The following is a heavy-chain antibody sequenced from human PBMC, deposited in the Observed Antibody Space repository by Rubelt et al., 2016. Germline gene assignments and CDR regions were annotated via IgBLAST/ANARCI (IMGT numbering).Heavy chain of an antibody. Sequence: QVQLQESGPGLVKPSETLSLTCTVSGDSISSGYFWGWIRQPPGKGLEWIASIYHSGSTYYNPSLKSRVTISVDTSSNQFSLKLGSVAAAYTAVYYCASNTKYSTWHGMNAWGQGTTVIVAS. CDR1: GDSISSGYF. CDR3: ASNTKYSTWHGMNA. J-gene: IGHJ6*02. V-gene: IGHV4-38-2*02. D-gene: IGHD6-6*01. CDR2: IYHSGST.